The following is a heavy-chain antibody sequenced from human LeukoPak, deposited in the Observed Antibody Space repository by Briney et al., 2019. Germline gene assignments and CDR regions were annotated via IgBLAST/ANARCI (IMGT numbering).Heavy chain of an antibody. CDR3: ARERMRCSSTSCYLDY. CDR2: INTNTGSP. D-gene: IGHD2-2*01. V-gene: IGHV7-4-1*01. Sequence: ASVKVSCKASGYTFTSYAMNWVRQAPGQGLEWVGWINTNTGSPTYAQGFTGRFVFSLDTSVSTAYLQICSLKAEDTAVYYCARERMRCSSTSCYLDYWGQGTLVTVSS. J-gene: IGHJ4*02. CDR1: GYTFTSYA.